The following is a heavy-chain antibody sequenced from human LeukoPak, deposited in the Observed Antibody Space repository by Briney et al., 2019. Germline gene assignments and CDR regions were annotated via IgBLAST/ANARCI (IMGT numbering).Heavy chain of an antibody. V-gene: IGHV1-46*01. CDR2: INPSGGTT. Sequence: GASVKVSCKASGYTFTSYDINWVRQAPGQGLEWMGVINPSGGTTNYAQKFQGRVTMTRDTSTSTVYMELSSLRSEDTAVYYCARGSTPSYYYDSSGHFDYWGQGTLVTVSS. J-gene: IGHJ4*02. CDR1: GYTFTSYD. CDR3: ARGSTPSYYYDSSGHFDY. D-gene: IGHD3-22*01.